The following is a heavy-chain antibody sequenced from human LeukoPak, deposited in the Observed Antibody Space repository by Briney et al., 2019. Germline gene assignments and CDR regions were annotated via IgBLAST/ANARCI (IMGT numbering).Heavy chain of an antibody. J-gene: IGHJ4*02. CDR2: ISGSGGST. D-gene: IGHD2-15*01. CDR1: GFTFRTYA. Sequence: GGSLRLSCAASGFTFRTYAMSWVRQAPGRGLEWVSTISGSGGSTYYADSVKGQFTISRVNSKNTLYLQMNSLRAEDTAVYYCARILGAPLGHCSGGSCHRYHFDYWGQGSGVCVSS. V-gene: IGHV3-23*01. CDR3: ARILGAPLGHCSGGSCHRYHFDY.